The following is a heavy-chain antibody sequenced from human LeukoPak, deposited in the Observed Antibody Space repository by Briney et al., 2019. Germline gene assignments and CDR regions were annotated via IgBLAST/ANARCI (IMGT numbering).Heavy chain of an antibody. J-gene: IGHJ4*02. V-gene: IGHV3-33*06. D-gene: IGHD1-14*01. CDR3: AKEPVSKSMRYYFDY. Sequence: GGSLRLSCAASGFTFSSYGMHWVRQAPGKGLEWVAVIWYDGSNKYYADSVKGRFTISRDNSKNTLYLQMNSLRAEDPAVYYCAKEPVSKSMRYYFDYWGQGTLVTISS. CDR2: IWYDGSNK. CDR1: GFTFSSYG.